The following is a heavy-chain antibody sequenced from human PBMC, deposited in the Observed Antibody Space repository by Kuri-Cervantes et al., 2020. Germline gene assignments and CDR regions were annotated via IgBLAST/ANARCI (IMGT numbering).Heavy chain of an antibody. D-gene: IGHD3-10*01. CDR1: VFTFDDYA. CDR2: INWNSGSI. V-gene: IGHV3-9*01. Sequence: LSLTCAASVFTFDDYAMHWVRQAPGKGLEWVSGINWNSGSIGYADSVKGRFTVSRDNAKNSLYLQMNSLRPEDTALYYRTKAPIPNYYASGSYPGWFDPWGQGTLVTVSS. CDR3: TKAPIPNYYASGSYPGWFDP. J-gene: IGHJ5*02.